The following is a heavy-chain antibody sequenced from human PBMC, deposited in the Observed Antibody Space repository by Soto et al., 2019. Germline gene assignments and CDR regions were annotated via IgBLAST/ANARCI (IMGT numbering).Heavy chain of an antibody. Sequence: GASVKVSCKASGGTFSSYTISWVRQAPGQGLEWMGRIIPILGIANYAQKFQGRVTITADKSTSTAYMELSSLRSEDTAVYYCARDLQDIVATISSHNVGIGYWGQGTLVTVSS. J-gene: IGHJ4*02. CDR3: ARDLQDIVATISSHNVGIGY. CDR1: GGTFSSYT. V-gene: IGHV1-69*04. CDR2: IIPILGIA. D-gene: IGHD5-12*01.